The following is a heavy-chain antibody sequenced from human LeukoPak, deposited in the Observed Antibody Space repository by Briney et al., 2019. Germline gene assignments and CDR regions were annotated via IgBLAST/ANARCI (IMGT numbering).Heavy chain of an antibody. CDR1: GFTFSTYA. V-gene: IGHV3-48*04. CDR2: ISGTGRTL. J-gene: IGHJ4*02. Sequence: PGGSLRLSCAASGFTFSTYAIQWVRQAPGKGLEWLSYISGTGRTLYYADSVKGRFTISRDNAKNSLYLQMNSLRAEDTAVYYCAKRGYSDSDWRFFGHWGQGTQVTVSS. D-gene: IGHD5-12*01. CDR3: AKRGYSDSDWRFFGH.